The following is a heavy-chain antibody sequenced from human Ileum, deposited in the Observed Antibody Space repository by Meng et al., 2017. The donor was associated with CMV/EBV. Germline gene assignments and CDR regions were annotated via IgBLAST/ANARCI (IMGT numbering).Heavy chain of an antibody. V-gene: IGHV3-7*01. CDR3: ARDSGRMNY. D-gene: IGHD2-8*01. CDR1: GFTFSSYW. Sequence: GGSLRLSCAASGFTFSSYWMSWVRQAPGKGLEWVANIKQDGSEKYYVDSVKGRFTISRDNGKNSVYLQMNSLRAEDTAVYYCARDSGRMNYWGQGTLVTSPQ. J-gene: IGHJ4*02. CDR2: IKQDGSEK.